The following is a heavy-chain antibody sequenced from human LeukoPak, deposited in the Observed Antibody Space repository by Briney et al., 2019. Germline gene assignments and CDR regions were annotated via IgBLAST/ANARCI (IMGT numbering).Heavy chain of an antibody. D-gene: IGHD5-12*01. CDR3: ARGPLDSGYTYFDY. J-gene: IGHJ4*02. Sequence: SETLSLTCTVSGGSVSSADYYWTWIRHPPGKALEWIGYIYHTGSNNYKYSLKSRVTISLDTSKNRFSLRLTSMTAADTAVYYCARGPLDSGYTYFDYWGQGTLVSVAS. CDR1: GGSVSSADYY. CDR2: IYHTGSN. V-gene: IGHV4-61*03.